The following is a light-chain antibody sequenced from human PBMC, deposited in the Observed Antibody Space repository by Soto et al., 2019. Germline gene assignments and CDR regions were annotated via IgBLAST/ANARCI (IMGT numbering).Light chain of an antibody. V-gene: IGKV3D-20*02. J-gene: IGKJ5*01. CDR2: DAS. CDR1: QSVSSNY. CDR3: QQRSDWFT. Sequence: EIVLTQFPGTLSLSPGERATLSCRASQSVSSNYLAWYQQKPGQAPRLLIYDASNRATGIPVRFSGSGSGTDFTLTISSLEPEDFGLYYCQQRSDWFTFGQGTRLEIK.